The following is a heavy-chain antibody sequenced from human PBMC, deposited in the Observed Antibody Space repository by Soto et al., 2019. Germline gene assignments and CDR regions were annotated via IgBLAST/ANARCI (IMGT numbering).Heavy chain of an antibody. CDR1: GGSISSSSYY. V-gene: IGHV4-39*01. CDR2: IYYSGST. CDR3: ARSGEDDVWSGYSNPGMDG. J-gene: IGHJ6*02. D-gene: IGHD3-3*01. Sequence: SATLSLTCTFSGGSISSSSYYWGWIRQPPGKGLEWIGSIYYSGSTYYNPSLKSRVTISVDTSKNQFSLKLSSVTAADTAVYYCARSGEDDVWSGYSNPGMDGWGQGTTVTVSS.